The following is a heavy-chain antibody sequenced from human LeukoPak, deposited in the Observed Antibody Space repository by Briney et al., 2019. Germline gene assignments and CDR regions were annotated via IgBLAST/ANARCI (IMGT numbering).Heavy chain of an antibody. CDR2: IYYSGST. CDR1: GGSISSHY. D-gene: IGHD4-23*01. J-gene: IGHJ3*02. V-gene: IGHV4-59*11. CDR3: ARETTVVTPGRSDVFDI. Sequence: PSETLSLTWTVSGGSISSHYWNWIRQPPGKGLEWLGYIYYSGSTNYNPSLKSRVTISVDTSKNQSSLKLSSVTAADTAVYYCARETTVVTPGRSDVFDIWGQGTMVTVSS.